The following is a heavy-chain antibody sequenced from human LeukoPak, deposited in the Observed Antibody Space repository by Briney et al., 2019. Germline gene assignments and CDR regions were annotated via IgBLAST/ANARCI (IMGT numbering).Heavy chain of an antibody. CDR2: INPHNGDT. CDR1: GYTFIGYY. CDR3: ARALYYDSSGYYSSSYYYFQH. J-gene: IGHJ1*01. D-gene: IGHD3-22*01. Sequence: GASVKVSCKASGYTFIGYYLHWVRQAPGQGLEWMGWINPHNGDTNYAQKFQGRVTMTRDTSISTAYMELSRLRSDDTAEYYCARALYYDSSGYYSSSYYYFQHWGQGTLVTVSS. V-gene: IGHV1-2*02.